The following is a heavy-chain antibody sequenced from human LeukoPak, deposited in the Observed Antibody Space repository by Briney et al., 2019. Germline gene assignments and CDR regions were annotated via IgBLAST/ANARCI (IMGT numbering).Heavy chain of an antibody. CDR3: AIGMNVDTAMVEPFDY. V-gene: IGHV3-9*01. Sequence: PGGSLRLSCAASGFTFDDYAMHWVRQAPGKGLEWVSGISWNSGSIGYADSVKGRFTISRDNAKNSLYLQMNSLRAEDTALYYCAIGMNVDTAMVEPFDYWGQGTLVTVSS. D-gene: IGHD5-18*01. J-gene: IGHJ4*02. CDR1: GFTFDDYA. CDR2: ISWNSGSI.